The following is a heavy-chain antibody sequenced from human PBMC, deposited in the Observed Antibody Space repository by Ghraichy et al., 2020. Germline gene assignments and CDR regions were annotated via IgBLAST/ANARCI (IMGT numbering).Heavy chain of an antibody. D-gene: IGHD5-18*01. CDR2: INHSGST. J-gene: IGHJ5*02. V-gene: IGHV4-34*01. Sequence: ESLNISCAVYGGSFSGYYWSWIRQPPGKGLEWIGEINHSGSTNYNPSLKSRVTISVDTSKNQFSLKLSSVTAADTAVYYCASNGYSYRNWFDPWGQGTLVTVSS. CDR3: ASNGYSYRNWFDP. CDR1: GGSFSGYY.